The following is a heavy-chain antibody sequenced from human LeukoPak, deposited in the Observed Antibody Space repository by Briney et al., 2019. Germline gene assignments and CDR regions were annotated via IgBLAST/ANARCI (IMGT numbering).Heavy chain of an antibody. Sequence: ASVTVSFTASGYTLTIYDINWVRQATGQGLEWMGWMNPNSINTGYAQKFQGRVTMTRNTSISTAYMELSSLRSEDTAVYYCARAASRLSPLPFDPWGQGTLVTVSS. V-gene: IGHV1-8*01. D-gene: IGHD2-15*01. CDR2: MNPNSINT. CDR1: GYTLTIYD. J-gene: IGHJ5*02. CDR3: ARAASRLSPLPFDP.